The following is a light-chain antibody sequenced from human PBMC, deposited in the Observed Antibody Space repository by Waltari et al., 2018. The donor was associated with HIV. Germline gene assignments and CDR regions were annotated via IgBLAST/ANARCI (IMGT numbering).Light chain of an antibody. J-gene: IGKJ1*01. V-gene: IGKV6-21*01. CDR2: YAS. CDR1: QSIGSS. Sequence: EIVLAQSPDFQSVTPKEKVTITCRASQSIGSSLHWYQQKPDQSPNLLIKYASQSFSGVPSKFSGSGSGTDFTLTINSLEAEDAATYFCHQSHSLPQTFGQGTKVEIK. CDR3: HQSHSLPQT.